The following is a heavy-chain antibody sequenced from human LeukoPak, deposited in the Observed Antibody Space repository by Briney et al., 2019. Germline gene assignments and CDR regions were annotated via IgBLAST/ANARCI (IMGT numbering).Heavy chain of an antibody. CDR2: IYYSGST. CDR3: ARDYDFWSGEFPT. Sequence: SETLSLTCTVSGGSISSYYWSWIRQPPGKGLEWIGYIYYSGSTNYNPSLKSRVTISVDTSKNQFSLKLSSVTAADTAVYYCARDYDFWSGEFPTWGQGTLVTVSS. J-gene: IGHJ4*02. D-gene: IGHD3-3*01. V-gene: IGHV4-59*01. CDR1: GGSISSYY.